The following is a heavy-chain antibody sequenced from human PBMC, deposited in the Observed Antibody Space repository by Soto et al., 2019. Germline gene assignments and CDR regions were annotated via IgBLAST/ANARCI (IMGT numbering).Heavy chain of an antibody. D-gene: IGHD3-16*01. CDR3: ARGGRSGTFYYYYGMDV. Sequence: QVQLVQSGAEVKKPGSSVKVSCKASGGTFSSYAISWVRQAPGQGLEWMGGIIPIFGTANYAQKFQGRVTITADKSTSTAYMELSSLRSEDTAVYYCARGGRSGTFYYYYGMDVWGQGTTVTVSS. CDR1: GGTFSSYA. V-gene: IGHV1-69*14. CDR2: IIPIFGTA. J-gene: IGHJ6*02.